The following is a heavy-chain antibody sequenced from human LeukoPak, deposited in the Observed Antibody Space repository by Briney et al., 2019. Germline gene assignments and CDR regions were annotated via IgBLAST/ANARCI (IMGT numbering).Heavy chain of an antibody. D-gene: IGHD2-2*01. CDR1: GFTFSSYA. CDR3: AKDGPHIVVVPAAFDY. Sequence: GGSLRLSCAASGFTFSSYAMSWVRQAPGKGLEWVSAISGSGGSTYYADSVKGRFTISRDNSKNTLYLQMNSLRAEDTAVYYCAKDGPHIVVVPAAFDYWGQGTLVTVSS. V-gene: IGHV3-23*01. CDR2: ISGSGGST. J-gene: IGHJ4*02.